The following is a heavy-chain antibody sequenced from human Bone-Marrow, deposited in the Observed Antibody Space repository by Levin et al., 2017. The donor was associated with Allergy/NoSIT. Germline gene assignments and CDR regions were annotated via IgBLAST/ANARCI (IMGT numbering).Heavy chain of an antibody. CDR1: GYTFTSYD. J-gene: IGHJ4*02. V-gene: IGHV1-8*01. D-gene: IGHD4-17*01. CDR3: TFTTVTKRRDSDY. Sequence: ASVKVSCKASGYTFTSYDINWVRQATGQGLEWMGWMNPNSGNTGYAQKFQGRVTMTRNTSISTAYMELSSLRSEDTAVYYCTFTTVTKRRDSDYWGQGTLVTVSS. CDR2: MNPNSGNT.